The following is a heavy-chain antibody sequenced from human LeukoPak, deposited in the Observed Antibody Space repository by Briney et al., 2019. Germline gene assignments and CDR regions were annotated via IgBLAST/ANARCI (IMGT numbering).Heavy chain of an antibody. CDR1: GYTFPSYD. CDR3: ARTPAKAMVRGVIWNWFDP. CDR2: MNPNSGNT. V-gene: IGHV1-8*01. Sequence: ASVQVSCHASGYTFPSYDINWVRQATGQGREWMGWMNPNSGNTGYAQKFQGRVTMTRNTSISTAYMELSSLRSEDTAVYYCARTPAKAMVRGVIWNWFDPWGQGTLVTVSS. J-gene: IGHJ5*02. D-gene: IGHD3-10*01.